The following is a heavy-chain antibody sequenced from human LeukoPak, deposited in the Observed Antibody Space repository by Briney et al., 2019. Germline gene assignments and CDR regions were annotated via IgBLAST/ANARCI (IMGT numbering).Heavy chain of an antibody. Sequence: PGGSLRLSCTASGFTFSTYAMSWVRQAPGKGLEWVSSISGSDHNTYYADSVKGRFTISRDNAKNSLYLQMNSLRAEDTAVYYCARSFNYVGWFDPWGQGTVDTVSS. J-gene: IGHJ5*02. CDR3: ARSFNYVGWFDP. CDR1: GFTFSTYA. V-gene: IGHV3-23*01. CDR2: ISGSDHNT. D-gene: IGHD4-11*01.